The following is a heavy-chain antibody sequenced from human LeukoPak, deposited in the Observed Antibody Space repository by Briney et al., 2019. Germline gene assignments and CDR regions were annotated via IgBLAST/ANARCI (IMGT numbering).Heavy chain of an antibody. V-gene: IGHV3-7*01. CDR3: ARGRYTPGP. CDR1: GFTFSSYS. D-gene: IGHD1-1*01. Sequence: GGSLRLSCAASGFTFSSYSMSWVRQAPGKGLEWVAYIKEDGNENYYVDSVKGRFTISRGNAESSLCLQMNSLRAEDTAVYYCARGRYTPGPWGQGTLVTVSS. CDR2: IKEDGNEN. J-gene: IGHJ5*02.